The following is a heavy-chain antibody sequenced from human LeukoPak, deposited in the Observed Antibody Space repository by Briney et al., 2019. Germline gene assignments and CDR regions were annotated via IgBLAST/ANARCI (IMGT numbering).Heavy chain of an antibody. Sequence: AGGSLRLSCAASGFTFSSYWMSWVRQAPGKGLEWVAVISYDGSNKYYADSVKGRFTISRDNSKNTLYLQMNSLRAEDTAVYYCARVPVGIAAAGTGHYYYGMDVWGQGTTVTVSS. CDR2: ISYDGSNK. V-gene: IGHV3-30-3*01. CDR3: ARVPVGIAAAGTGHYYYGMDV. J-gene: IGHJ6*02. CDR1: GFTFSSYW. D-gene: IGHD6-13*01.